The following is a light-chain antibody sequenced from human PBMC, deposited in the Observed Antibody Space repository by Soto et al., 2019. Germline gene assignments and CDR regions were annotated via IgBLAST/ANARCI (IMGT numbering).Light chain of an antibody. CDR1: SSNIGSDF. Sequence: QSALTQPPSASGTPGQRVTISCSGSSSNIGSDFVYWYQQLPGTAPKLLIYSDNQRPSGVPDRFSGSRSGTSASLAISGLRSEDEADYYCAAWDHSLSTRVFGGGTKLTVL. CDR2: SDN. J-gene: IGLJ2*01. CDR3: AAWDHSLSTRV. V-gene: IGLV1-47*02.